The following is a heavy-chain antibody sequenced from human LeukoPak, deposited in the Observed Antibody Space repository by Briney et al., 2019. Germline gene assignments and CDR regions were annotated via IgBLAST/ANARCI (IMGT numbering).Heavy chain of an antibody. V-gene: IGHV3-53*01. CDR1: GFTVITND. CDR2: LYSDGNT. CDR3: ARGVEPLAANTLAY. Sequence: GGSLRLSCAASGFTVITNDMTSVPEAPGQGLEWVSVLYSDGNTKYADSVQGRFTISRDNSKNTLYLEMNSLSPDDTAAYYCARGVEPLAANTLAYWGQGTLVTVSS. D-gene: IGHD1-14*01. J-gene: IGHJ4*02.